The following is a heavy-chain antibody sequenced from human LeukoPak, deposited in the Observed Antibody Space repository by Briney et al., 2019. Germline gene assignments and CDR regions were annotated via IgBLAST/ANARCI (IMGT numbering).Heavy chain of an antibody. CDR2: INHSGST. Sequence: PSETLSLTCAVYGGSFSGYYWSWIRQPPGKGLEWIGEINHSGSTYYNPSLKSRVTISVDTSKNQFSLKLSSVTAADTAVYYCARELGWAPISYYYYYMDVWGKGTTVTVSS. V-gene: IGHV4-34*01. CDR3: ARELGWAPISYYYYYMDV. J-gene: IGHJ6*03. D-gene: IGHD2-21*01. CDR1: GGSFSGYY.